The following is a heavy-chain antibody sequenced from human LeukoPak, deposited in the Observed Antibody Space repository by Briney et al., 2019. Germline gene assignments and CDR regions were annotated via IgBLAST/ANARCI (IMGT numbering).Heavy chain of an antibody. CDR3: ATAGQLLVFGS. Sequence: PGGSLRLSCSATGFTFSSYSMHWVRQAPGKGLHWLSRINTDGSGTNYADSVRGRFTIFRDNAKNTLYLQMSSLRAEDTAVYYCATAGQLLVFGSWGQGTLVTVSS. CDR2: INTDGSGT. V-gene: IGHV3-74*01. J-gene: IGHJ5*01. CDR1: GFTFSSYS. D-gene: IGHD6-13*01.